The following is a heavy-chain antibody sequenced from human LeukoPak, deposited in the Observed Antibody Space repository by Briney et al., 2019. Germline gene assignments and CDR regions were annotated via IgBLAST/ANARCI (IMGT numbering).Heavy chain of an antibody. CDR3: ARGGTTYYYGSGSYYNALASY. J-gene: IGHJ4*02. CDR2: INHSGST. Sequence: SETLSLTCAVYGGSFSGYYWSWIRRPPGKGLEWIGEINHSGSTNYNPSLKSRVTISVDTSKNQFSLKLSSVTAADTAVYYCARGGTTYYYGSGSYYNALASYWGQGTLVTVSS. D-gene: IGHD3-10*01. CDR1: GGSFSGYY. V-gene: IGHV4-34*01.